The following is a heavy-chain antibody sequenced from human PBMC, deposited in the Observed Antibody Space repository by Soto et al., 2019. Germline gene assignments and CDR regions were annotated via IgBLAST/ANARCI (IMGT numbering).Heavy chain of an antibody. CDR1: GYRFTSYW. CDR2: IYPGDSDT. J-gene: IGHJ4*02. D-gene: IGHD3-22*01. Sequence: GESLKISCKGSGYRFTSYWIGWVRQMPGKGLEWMGIIYPGDSDTRYSPSFQGQVTISADKSISTAYLQWSSLKASDTAMYYCAGTYYYDSSGYYPLDYWGQGTLVTVSS. V-gene: IGHV5-51*01. CDR3: AGTYYYDSSGYYPLDY.